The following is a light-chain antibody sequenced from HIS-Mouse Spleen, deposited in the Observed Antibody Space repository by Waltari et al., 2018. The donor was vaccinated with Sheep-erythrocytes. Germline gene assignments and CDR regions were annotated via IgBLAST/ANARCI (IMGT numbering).Light chain of an antibody. J-gene: IGLJ1*01. Sequence: QSALTQPRSVSGSPGQSVTLSCTGTSSDVGGYNYVSWYQQHPGKAPKLIIYDVSNPPSGVPERFSGSKAGNTASLTISGLQAEDEADYYCCSYAGSYNHVFATGTKVTVL. CDR2: DVS. CDR3: CSYAGSYNHV. V-gene: IGLV2-11*01. CDR1: SSDVGGYNY.